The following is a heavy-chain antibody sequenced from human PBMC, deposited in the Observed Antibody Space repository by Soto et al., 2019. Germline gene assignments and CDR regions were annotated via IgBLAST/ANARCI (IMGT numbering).Heavy chain of an antibody. CDR2: ISTNNGKT. Sequence: ASVKVSCKASGYTFTSYCISWVRQAPQQGIERIRRISTNNGKTTYAQKLQRRDTTTTDSSTSPGYLDFRHLSSDDTAVYYCARTRIVAALSCFDPWGQGTTVTVAS. CDR1: GYTFTSYC. CDR3: ARTRIVAALSCFDP. D-gene: IGHD6-13*01. J-gene: IGHJ5*02. V-gene: IGHV1-18*04.